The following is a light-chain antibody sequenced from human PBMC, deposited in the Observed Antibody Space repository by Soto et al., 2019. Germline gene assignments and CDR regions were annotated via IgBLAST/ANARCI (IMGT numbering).Light chain of an antibody. CDR2: AAS. J-gene: IGKJ1*01. CDR1: QGISSY. Sequence: DIQMTQSPSSLSAYVGDRVTITCRASQGISSYLAWYQQKPGKAPKLLIYAASTLQSGVPSRFSGSGSGTDFTLTISSLQPEDFATYYCQQSYSTPWTFGQGTKVDIK. CDR3: QQSYSTPWT. V-gene: IGKV1-39*01.